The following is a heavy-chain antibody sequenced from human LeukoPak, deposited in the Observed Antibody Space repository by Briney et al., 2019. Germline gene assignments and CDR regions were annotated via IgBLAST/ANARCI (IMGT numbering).Heavy chain of an antibody. V-gene: IGHV4-30-4*08. CDR1: GGSISSGDYY. CDR3: ARDRGWELDY. J-gene: IGHJ4*02. D-gene: IGHD1-26*01. CDR2: IYYSGST. Sequence: SETLSLTCTVSGGSISSGDYYWSWIRQPPGKGLEWIGYIYYSGSTSYHPSLKSPVTISVDTSNHQFSLKLSSVTAADTAVYYCARDRGWELDYWGQETLVTVSS.